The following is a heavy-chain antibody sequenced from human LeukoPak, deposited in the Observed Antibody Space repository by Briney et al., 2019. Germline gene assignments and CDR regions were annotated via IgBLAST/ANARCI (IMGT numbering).Heavy chain of an antibody. CDR3: TRAYQQHLINWFDP. Sequence: GGSLRLSCVASGFTFSNSWMHWVRQAPGKGLVWVARINSDGSSTIYADSVKGRFTISRDNAKNTLYLQMNSLRVDDTAEYYCTRAYQQHLINWFDPWGQGTLVTVSS. J-gene: IGHJ5*02. D-gene: IGHD6-13*01. V-gene: IGHV3-74*01. CDR2: INSDGSST. CDR1: GFTFSNSW.